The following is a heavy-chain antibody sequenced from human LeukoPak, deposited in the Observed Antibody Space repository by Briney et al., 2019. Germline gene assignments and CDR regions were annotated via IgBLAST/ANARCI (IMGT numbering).Heavy chain of an antibody. CDR2: ISGSGGTT. Sequence: GGSLRLSCKASGFSFSLYAMSWVRQAPGKGLEWVSTISGSGGTTYYADSVKGRFTISRHNSKNTLYLQMNSLRAEDTALYYCARANWGVEGAPWFDNWGQGTLVTVSS. CDR3: ARANWGVEGAPWFDN. J-gene: IGHJ4*02. V-gene: IGHV3-23*01. CDR1: GFSFSLYA. D-gene: IGHD1-26*01.